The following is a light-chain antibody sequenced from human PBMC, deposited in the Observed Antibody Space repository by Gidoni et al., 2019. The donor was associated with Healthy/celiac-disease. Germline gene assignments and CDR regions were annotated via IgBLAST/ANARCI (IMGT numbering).Light chain of an antibody. Sequence: SYELTPPPSVSLSPGQTARITCSGDALPKQYAYWYQQKPGQAPVLVIYKDSERPSGIPERFSGSSSGTTVTLTISGVQAEDEADYYCQSADSSGTYVFGTGTKVTVL. CDR3: QSADSSGTYV. CDR2: KDS. J-gene: IGLJ1*01. V-gene: IGLV3-25*03. CDR1: ALPKQY.